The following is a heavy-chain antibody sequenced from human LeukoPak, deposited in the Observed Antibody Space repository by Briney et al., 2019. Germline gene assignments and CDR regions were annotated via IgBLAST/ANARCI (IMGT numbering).Heavy chain of an antibody. J-gene: IGHJ4*02. V-gene: IGHV3-48*03. CDR2: ISSSGSTI. CDR3: AREYYDILTGYNPFDY. D-gene: IGHD3-9*01. CDR1: GFTFSSYE. Sequence: GGSLRLSCAASGFTFSSYEMNWVRQAPGKGLEWVSYISSSGSTIYYADSVKGRFTISRDSSKNTLYLQMNSLRAEDTAVYYCAREYYDILTGYNPFDYWGQGTLVTVSS.